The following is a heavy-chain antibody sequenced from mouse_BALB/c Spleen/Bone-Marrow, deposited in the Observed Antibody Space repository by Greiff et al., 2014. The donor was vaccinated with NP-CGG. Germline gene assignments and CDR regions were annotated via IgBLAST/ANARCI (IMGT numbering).Heavy chain of an antibody. V-gene: IGHV5-17*02. CDR3: ARDDYDYAMDY. CDR2: ISSGSSTI. J-gene: IGHJ4*01. D-gene: IGHD2-4*01. Sequence: EVHLVESVGGLVQPGGSRKLSCAASGFTFSSFGMHWVRQAPEKGLEWVAYISSGSSTIYYADTVKGRFTISRDNPKNTLFLQMTSLRSEDTAMYYCARDDYDYAMDYWGQGTSVTVSS. CDR1: GFTFSSFG.